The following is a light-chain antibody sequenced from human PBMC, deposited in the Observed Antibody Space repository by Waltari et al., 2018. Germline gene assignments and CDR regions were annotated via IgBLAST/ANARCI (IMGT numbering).Light chain of an antibody. Sequence: SYELTQPPSVSVSPGQTARITCSGDALPKQYAYWYQQKPGQAPVLVIYKDRERPSGLPERFSGASSGTTVTLTISGVQAEDEADYYCQSADSSGTYPVVFGGGTKLTVL. CDR3: QSADSSGTYPVV. J-gene: IGLJ2*01. CDR1: ALPKQY. V-gene: IGLV3-25*03. CDR2: KDR.